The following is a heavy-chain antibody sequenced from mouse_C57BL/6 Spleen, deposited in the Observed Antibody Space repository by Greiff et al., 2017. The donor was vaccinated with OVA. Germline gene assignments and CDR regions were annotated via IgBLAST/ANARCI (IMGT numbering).Heavy chain of an antibody. Sequence: VQLQQSGPGLVQPSQSLSITCTVSGFSLTSYGVHWVRQSPGKGLEWLGVIWRGGSTDYNAAFMSRLSITKDNSKSQVFFKMNSLQADDTAIYYCAKEGYDGYYGDFDYWGQGTTLTVSS. J-gene: IGHJ2*01. CDR2: IWRGGST. CDR3: AKEGYDGYYGDFDY. D-gene: IGHD2-3*01. CDR1: GFSLTSYG. V-gene: IGHV2-5*01.